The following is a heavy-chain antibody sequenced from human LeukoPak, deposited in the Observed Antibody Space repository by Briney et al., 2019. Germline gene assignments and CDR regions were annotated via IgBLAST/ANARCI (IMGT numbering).Heavy chain of an antibody. V-gene: IGHV3-30*02. D-gene: IGHD4/OR15-4a*01. CDR3: ARRAGAYSHPYDY. CDR1: GFTFSNYA. J-gene: IGHJ4*02. CDR2: IRYDGSNK. Sequence: GGSLRLSCAASGFTFSNYAMNWVRQAPGKGLEWVAFIRYDGSNKYYADSVKGRFTISRDNSKNTLYLQVNSLRAEDTAVYYCARRAGAYSHPYDYWGQGTLVTVSS.